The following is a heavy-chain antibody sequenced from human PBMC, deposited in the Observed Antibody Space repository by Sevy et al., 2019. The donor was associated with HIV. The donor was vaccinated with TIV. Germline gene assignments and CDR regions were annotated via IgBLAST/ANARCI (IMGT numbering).Heavy chain of an antibody. Sequence: GGSLRLSCTTSGFTFTSYAMNWVRQAPGKGLEWVSTIFRNFRGVDVTYDPDSVKGGFTISGDSSRNTLYLQMNSLRAEDTAVYYGAGAGYDSSGSFDALDIWGQGTMVTVSS. CDR3: AGAGYDSSGSFDALDI. CDR2: IFRNFRGVDVT. CDR1: GFTFTSYA. V-gene: IGHV3-23*01. D-gene: IGHD3-22*01. J-gene: IGHJ3*02.